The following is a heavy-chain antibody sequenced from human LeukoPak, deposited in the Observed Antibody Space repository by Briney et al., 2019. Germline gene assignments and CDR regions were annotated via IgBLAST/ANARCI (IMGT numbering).Heavy chain of an antibody. CDR1: GFTFSSYS. Sequence: GGSLRLSCAASGFTFSSYSMNWVRQAPGKGLEWVSSISSSSSYIYYADSVKGRFTISRDNAKNSLYLQMNSLRAEDTAVYYRAREGCGGSCYVDYWGQGTLVTVSS. CDR2: ISSSSSYI. J-gene: IGHJ4*02. D-gene: IGHD2-15*01. CDR3: AREGCGGSCYVDY. V-gene: IGHV3-21*01.